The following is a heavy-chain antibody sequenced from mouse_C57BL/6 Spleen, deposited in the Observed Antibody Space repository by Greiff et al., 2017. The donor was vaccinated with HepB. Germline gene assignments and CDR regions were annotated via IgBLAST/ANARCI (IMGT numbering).Heavy chain of an antibody. V-gene: IGHV1-64*01. CDR3: ARSVATEVDY. D-gene: IGHD1-1*01. CDR1: GYTFTSYW. CDR2: IHPNSGST. J-gene: IGHJ4*01. Sequence: VQLQQSGAELVKPGASVKLSCKASGYTFTSYWMHWVKQRPGQGLEWIGMIHPNSGSTNYNEKFKSKATLTVDKSSSTAYMQLSSLTSEDSAVYYCARSVATEVDYWGQGTSVTVSS.